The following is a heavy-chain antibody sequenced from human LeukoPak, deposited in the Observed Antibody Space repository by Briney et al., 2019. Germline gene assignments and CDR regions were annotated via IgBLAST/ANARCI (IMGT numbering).Heavy chain of an antibody. V-gene: IGHV4-38-2*02. Sequence: PSETLSLTCTVSGYSISSGYYWGWIRQPPGKGLEWIGSIYNSGSTYYNPSLKSRVTMSVDTSKNQFSLKLSSVTAADTAVYYCARGLSGRDFWSGYYTAGVWRGYYFDYWGQGTLVTVSS. CDR1: GYSISSGYY. CDR2: IYNSGST. CDR3: ARGLSGRDFWSGYYTAGVWRGYYFDY. D-gene: IGHD3-3*01. J-gene: IGHJ4*02.